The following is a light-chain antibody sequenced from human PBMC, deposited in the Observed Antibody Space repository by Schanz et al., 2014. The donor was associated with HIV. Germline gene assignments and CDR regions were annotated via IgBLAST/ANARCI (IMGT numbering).Light chain of an antibody. CDR1: SGHSSYA. V-gene: IGLV4-60*03. CDR2: VEGSGRY. CDR3: ETWDSHSQYYV. Sequence: QPVLTQSPSASASLGASVKLTCTLSSGHSSYAIAWHQQQPEKGPRYLMKVEGSGRYNKGSGVPDRFSGSSSGADRYLTISSLQSEDEGDYYCETWDSHSQYYVFGTGTKLTVL. J-gene: IGLJ1*01.